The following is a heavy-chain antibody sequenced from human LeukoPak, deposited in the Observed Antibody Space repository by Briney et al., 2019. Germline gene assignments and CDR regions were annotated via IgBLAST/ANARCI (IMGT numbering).Heavy chain of an antibody. CDR1: GGSISSGSYY. Sequence: SETLSLTCTVSGGSISSGSYYWSWIRQPAGKGLEWIGRIYTSGSTNYNPSLKSRVTISVDMSKNQFSLKLSSVTAADTAVYYCASAPATVTTSRFDYWGQGTLVTVSS. V-gene: IGHV4-61*02. J-gene: IGHJ4*02. D-gene: IGHD4-11*01. CDR2: IYTSGST. CDR3: ASAPATVTTSRFDY.